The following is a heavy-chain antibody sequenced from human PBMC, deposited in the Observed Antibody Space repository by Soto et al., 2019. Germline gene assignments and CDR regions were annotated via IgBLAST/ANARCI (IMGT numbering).Heavy chain of an antibody. V-gene: IGHV3-30*18. CDR3: AKAGGYYDILTGYPPQNYYYYGMDV. CDR1: GFTFSSYG. D-gene: IGHD3-9*01. CDR2: ISYDGSNK. Sequence: PGGSLRLSCAASGFTFSSYGMHWVRQAPGKGLEWVAVISYDGSNKYYADSVKGRFTISRDNSKNTLYLQMNSLRAEDTAVYYCAKAGGYYDILTGYPPQNYYYYGMDVWGQGTTVTVSS. J-gene: IGHJ6*02.